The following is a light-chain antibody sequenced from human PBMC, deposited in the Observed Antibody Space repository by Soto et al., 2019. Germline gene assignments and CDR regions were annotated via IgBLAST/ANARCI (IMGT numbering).Light chain of an antibody. CDR2: EVS. Sequence: QAVVTQPASVSGSPGQSITISCTGTSSDVGGFNYVSWYQHHPGKGPKLMIYEVSNRPSGVSNRFSGSKSGNTASLTISGLQADDEADYYCSSYTSSNTLEVFGGGTKLTVL. CDR3: SSYTSSNTLEV. V-gene: IGLV2-14*01. CDR1: SSDVGGFNY. J-gene: IGLJ2*01.